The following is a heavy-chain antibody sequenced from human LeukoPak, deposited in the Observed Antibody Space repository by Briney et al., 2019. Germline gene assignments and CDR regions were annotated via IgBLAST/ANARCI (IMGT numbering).Heavy chain of an antibody. J-gene: IGHJ6*03. V-gene: IGHV3-7*01. CDR2: IKQDGSEK. D-gene: IGHD5-18*01. Sequence: GALRLSCAASGFTFSSSWMTWVRQAPGKGLEWVANIKQDGSEKYYVDSVKGRFTISRDNAKNSLYLQMNSLRAEDTAVYYCARGNGYSYGLHYYYYMDVWGKGTTVTVSS. CDR1: GFTFSSSW. CDR3: ARGNGYSYGLHYYYYMDV.